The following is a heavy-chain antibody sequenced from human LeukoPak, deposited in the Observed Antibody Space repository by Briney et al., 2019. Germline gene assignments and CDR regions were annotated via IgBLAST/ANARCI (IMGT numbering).Heavy chain of an antibody. D-gene: IGHD5-18*01. CDR2: IYHSGST. Sequence: SETLSLTCAVSGGSISSGGYSWSWIRQPPGKGLEWIGYIYHSGSTYYNPSLKSRVTISVDRSKNQFSLKLSSVTAADTAVYYCARDLGYSYFVVWYFDLWGRGTLVTVSS. J-gene: IGHJ2*01. CDR1: GGSISSGGYS. V-gene: IGHV4-30-2*01. CDR3: ARDLGYSYFVVWYFDL.